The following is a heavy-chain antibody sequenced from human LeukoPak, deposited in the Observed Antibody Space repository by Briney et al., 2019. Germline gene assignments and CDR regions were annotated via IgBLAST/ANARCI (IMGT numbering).Heavy chain of an antibody. Sequence: GGSLRLSCAASGFTFSTYNLDWVRQAPGKGLEWVSSISSSSSNIYYADPVKGRFTISRDNAKNSLYLQMNSLRAEDTAVYYCARGTYCSSTTCYEDYFDNWGQGTLVTVSS. CDR3: ARGTYCSSTTCYEDYFDN. V-gene: IGHV3-21*01. J-gene: IGHJ4*02. D-gene: IGHD2-2*01. CDR1: GFTFSTYN. CDR2: ISSSSSNI.